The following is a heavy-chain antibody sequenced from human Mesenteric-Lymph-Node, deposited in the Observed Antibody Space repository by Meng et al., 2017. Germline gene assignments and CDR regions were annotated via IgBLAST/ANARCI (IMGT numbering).Heavy chain of an antibody. J-gene: IGHJ4*02. CDR1: GFTFSSYA. D-gene: IGHD3-3*01. CDR3: AKRETYYDFVAGDYYFDY. CDR2: ISGSGAST. Sequence: GGSLRLSCAASGFTFSSYAMGWVRQAPGKGLEWVSGISGSGASTYYADSVKGRFTISRDNSKNTLYLQINSLRAEDMAVYYCAKRETYYDFVAGDYYFDYWGQGTLVTVSS. V-gene: IGHV3-23*01.